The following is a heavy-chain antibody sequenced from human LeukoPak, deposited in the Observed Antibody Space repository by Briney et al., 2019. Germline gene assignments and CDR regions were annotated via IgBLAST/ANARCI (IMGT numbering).Heavy chain of an antibody. J-gene: IGHJ4*02. Sequence: SETLSLTCTVSGGSISSSSYYWGWIRQPPGKGLEWIGSIYYSGRTYYNPSLKSRVTISVDTSKNQFSLKLSSVTAADTAVYYCARDSSTAIDYWGQGTLVTVSS. V-gene: IGHV4-39*07. CDR1: GGSISSSSYY. CDR3: ARDSSTAIDY. D-gene: IGHD6-6*01. CDR2: IYYSGRT.